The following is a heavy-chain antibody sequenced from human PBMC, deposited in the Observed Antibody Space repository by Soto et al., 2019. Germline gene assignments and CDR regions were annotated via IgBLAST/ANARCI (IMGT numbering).Heavy chain of an antibody. Sequence: EVQLMESGGGLVKPGGSLRLSCAASGFTFSDHPMLWVRQAPGEGLEWVSSITSGARYMYYADSVKGRFTISRDNVEKSLSLQMSSLTAEDTAVYSCVREGIGNYGAGFDWGQGTLVTVSS. D-gene: IGHD3-16*01. V-gene: IGHV3-21*02. CDR3: VREGIGNYGAGFD. CDR1: GFTFSDHP. CDR2: ITSGARYM. J-gene: IGHJ4*02.